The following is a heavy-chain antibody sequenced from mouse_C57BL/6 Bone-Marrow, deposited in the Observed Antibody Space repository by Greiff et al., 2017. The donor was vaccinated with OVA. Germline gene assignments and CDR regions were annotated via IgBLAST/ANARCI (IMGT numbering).Heavy chain of an antibody. V-gene: IGHV1-81*01. CDR3: ARPRYDYDEAWFAY. J-gene: IGHJ3*01. D-gene: IGHD2-4*01. CDR2: IYPRSGNT. Sequence: VQLQQSGAELARPGASVKLSCKASGYTFTSYGISWVKQRTGQGLEWIGEIYPRSGNTYYNEKFKGKATLTVDKSSSTAYMELRSLTSEDSAVYYCARPRYDYDEAWFAYWGQGTLVTVSA. CDR1: GYTFTSYG.